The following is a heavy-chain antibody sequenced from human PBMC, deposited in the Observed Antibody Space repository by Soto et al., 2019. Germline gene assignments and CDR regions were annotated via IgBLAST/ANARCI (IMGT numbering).Heavy chain of an antibody. J-gene: IGHJ4*02. CDR3: AKIMRFCTNGVCYKAPIDH. V-gene: IGHV3-30*18. D-gene: IGHD2-8*01. Sequence: SLRLSCAASGFTFNRYGMHWVRQAPGKGLEWVAAISFDGSNKYYEASVKGRFSISRDNFNDTLLLQMNSLRPEDTAVYYCAKIMRFCTNGVCYKAPIDHWGQGTLVTVSS. CDR2: ISFDGSNK. CDR1: GFTFNRYG.